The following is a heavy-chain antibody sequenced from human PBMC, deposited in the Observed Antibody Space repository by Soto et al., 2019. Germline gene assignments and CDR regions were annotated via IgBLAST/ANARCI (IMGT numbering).Heavy chain of an antibody. J-gene: IGHJ4*02. CDR1: GFTFSSYA. V-gene: IGHV3-23*01. D-gene: IGHD2-2*01. CDR3: ATDLGYCSSNSCSDFDY. CDR2: ITGSGGST. Sequence: GGSLRLSCAASGFTFSSYAMSWVRQAPGKGLEWVSTITGSGGSTYYADSVKGRFTISRDNSKNTLYLQMNTLRAEDTAVYYCATDLGYCSSNSCSDFDYWGQGTLVTVSS.